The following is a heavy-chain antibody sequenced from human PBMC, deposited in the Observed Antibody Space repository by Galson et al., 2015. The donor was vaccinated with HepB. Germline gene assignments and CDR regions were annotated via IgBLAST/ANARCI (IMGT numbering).Heavy chain of an antibody. CDR2: IDPTDSYT. V-gene: IGHV5-10-1*01. J-gene: IGHJ4*02. CDR3: ARLQSSIAVAGDY. CDR1: GYTFTNYW. D-gene: IGHD6-19*01. Sequence: QSGAEVTKPGESLTISFTASGYTFTNYWISWVRQMPGKGLEWMGRIDPTDSYTNYRPSFQGHVTISVDKSTSTAFLHWSSLQASDTAVYYCARLQSSIAVAGDYWGQGTLITVSS.